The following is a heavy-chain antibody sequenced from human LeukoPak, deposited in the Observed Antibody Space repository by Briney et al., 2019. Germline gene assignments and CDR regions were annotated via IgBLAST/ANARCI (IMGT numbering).Heavy chain of an antibody. CDR1: GLTVTSNY. CDR3: ASSAGVHLFDY. CDR2: IYSGGSA. Sequence: GGSLTLICAASGLTVTSNYVSWVRQAPGKGLEWVSVIYSGGSAYYSDSVKGRFTISRDNSPNTLYLQMNSLRAEDTAVYYCASSAGVHLFDYCGQGTLVTVSS. V-gene: IGHV3-53*01. D-gene: IGHD1-1*01. J-gene: IGHJ4*02.